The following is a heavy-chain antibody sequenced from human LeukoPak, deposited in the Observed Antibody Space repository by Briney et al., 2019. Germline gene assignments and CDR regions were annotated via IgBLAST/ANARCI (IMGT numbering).Heavy chain of an antibody. CDR3: ARFFTRRFDP. CDR2: IHHSGST. J-gene: IGHJ5*02. V-gene: IGHV4-30-4*08. CDR1: GGSISSYY. Sequence: SETLSLTCTVSGGSISSYYWSWIRQPPGKGLEWIGYIHHSGSTYYNPSLKSRVTISLDTSKNQFSLSLSSVTAADTAVYYCARFFTRRFDPWGQGTLVTVSS. D-gene: IGHD1-14*01.